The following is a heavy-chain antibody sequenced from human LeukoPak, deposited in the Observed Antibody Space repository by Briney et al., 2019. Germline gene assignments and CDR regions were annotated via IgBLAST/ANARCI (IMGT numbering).Heavy chain of an antibody. D-gene: IGHD3-22*01. CDR2: VVVGSGNT. Sequence: SVKVSCKASGFTFTSSAMQWVRQARGQRLEWIGWVVVGSGNTKYAQKFQERVTITRDMSTSEAYMELSSLRSEDTAVYYCAAGPIYYDSSAYYYVPYYFDYWGQGTLVTVSS. J-gene: IGHJ4*02. V-gene: IGHV1-58*02. CDR1: GFTFTSSA. CDR3: AAGPIYYDSSAYYYVPYYFDY.